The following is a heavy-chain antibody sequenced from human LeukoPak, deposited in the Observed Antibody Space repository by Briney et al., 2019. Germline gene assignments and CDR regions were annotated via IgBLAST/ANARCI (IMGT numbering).Heavy chain of an antibody. CDR3: ARRHSSSWSFDY. V-gene: IGHV3-66*02. J-gene: IGHJ4*02. Sequence: GGSLRLSCAASGFTVSSNYMSWVRQAPGKGLEWVSVIYSGGSTYYANSVKGRFTISRDNSKNTLYLQMNSLRAEDTAVYYCARRHSSSWSFDYWGQGTLVTVSS. CDR2: IYSGGST. D-gene: IGHD6-13*01. CDR1: GFTVSSNY.